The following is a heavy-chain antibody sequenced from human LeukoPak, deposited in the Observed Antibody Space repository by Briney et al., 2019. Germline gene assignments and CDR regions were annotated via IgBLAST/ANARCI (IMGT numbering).Heavy chain of an antibody. V-gene: IGHV4-4*07. J-gene: IGHJ4*02. CDR1: GGSISSYY. CDR2: IYTSGST. Sequence: SEPLSLTCTVSGGSISSYYWSWIRQPAGKGLEWIGRIYTSGSTNYNPSLKSRVTMSVDTSKNQFSLKLSSVTAADTAVYYCARGPHYALGIYFDYWGQGTLVTVSS. D-gene: IGHD7-27*01. CDR3: ARGPHYALGIYFDY.